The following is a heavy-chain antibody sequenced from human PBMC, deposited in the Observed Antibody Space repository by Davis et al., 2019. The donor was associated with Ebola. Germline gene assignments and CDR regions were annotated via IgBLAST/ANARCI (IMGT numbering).Heavy chain of an antibody. D-gene: IGHD3-10*01. CDR2: IYPGDSDT. Sequence: GESLKISCKGSGYSFTSYWIGWVRQMPGKGLEWMGIIYPGDSDTRYSPSFQGQVTISADKSISTAYLQWSSLKASDTAMYYCARLGLVGLWFRESYGMDVWGQGTTVTVSS. CDR3: ARLGLVGLWFRESYGMDV. V-gene: IGHV5-51*01. CDR1: GYSFTSYW. J-gene: IGHJ6*02.